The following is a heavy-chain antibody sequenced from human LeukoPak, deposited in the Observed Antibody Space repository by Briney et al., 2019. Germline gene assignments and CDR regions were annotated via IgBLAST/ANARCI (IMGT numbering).Heavy chain of an antibody. CDR2: ISGSSSYI. Sequence: GGSLRLSCAASGFTFSSYSMNWVRQAPGKGLEWVSSISGSSSYIYYADSVKGRFTISRDNAKNSLYLQMNSLRAEDTAVYYCARVTYYDFWSGYTTPRDYFDYWGQGTLVTVSS. J-gene: IGHJ4*02. CDR3: ARVTYYDFWSGYTTPRDYFDY. V-gene: IGHV3-21*01. CDR1: GFTFSSYS. D-gene: IGHD3-3*01.